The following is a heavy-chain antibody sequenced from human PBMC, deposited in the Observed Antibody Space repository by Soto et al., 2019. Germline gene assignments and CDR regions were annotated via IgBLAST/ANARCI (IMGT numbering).Heavy chain of an antibody. J-gene: IGHJ3*02. CDR1: GYTFTSYA. CDR3: ASSCRLVNIVATIGTGDAFDI. CDR2: INAGNGNT. Sequence: ASVKVSCKAPGYTFTSYAMHWVRQAPGQRLEWMGWINAGNGNTKYSQKFQGRVTITRDTSASTAYMELSSLRSEDTAVYYCASSCRLVNIVATIGTGDAFDIWGQGTMVTVSS. D-gene: IGHD5-12*01. V-gene: IGHV1-3*01.